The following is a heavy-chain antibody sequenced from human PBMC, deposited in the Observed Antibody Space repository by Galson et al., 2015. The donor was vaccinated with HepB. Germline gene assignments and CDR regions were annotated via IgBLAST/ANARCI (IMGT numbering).Heavy chain of an antibody. CDR2: INSDGSST. J-gene: IGHJ6*02. CDR1: GFTFSSYW. V-gene: IGHV3-74*01. D-gene: IGHD6-25*01. Sequence: SLRLSCAASGFTFSSYWMHWVRQGPGKGLVWVSRINSDGSSTSYADSVKGRFTISRDNVKNTLYLQMKSLRAEDTAVYYCARDEVIAAAGHPSSYGLAAWGPAPTAPGSS. CDR3: ARDEVIAAAGHPSSYGLAA.